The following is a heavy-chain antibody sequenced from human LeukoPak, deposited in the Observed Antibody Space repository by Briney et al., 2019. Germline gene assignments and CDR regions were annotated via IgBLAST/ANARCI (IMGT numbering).Heavy chain of an antibody. D-gene: IGHD4-11*01. J-gene: IGHJ4*02. CDR2: ISAYNGNT. V-gene: IGHV1-18*01. CDR1: GYTFTSYA. CDR3: ARVTVTTGFDY. Sequence: ASVKVSCKASGYTFTSYAMNWVRQAPGQGLEWMGWISAYNGNTNYAQKLQGRVTMTTDTSTSTAYMELRSLRSDDTAVYYCARVTVTTGFDYWGQGTLVTVSS.